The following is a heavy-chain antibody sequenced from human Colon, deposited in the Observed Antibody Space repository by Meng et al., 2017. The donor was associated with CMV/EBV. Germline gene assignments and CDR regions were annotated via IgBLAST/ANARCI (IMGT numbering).Heavy chain of an antibody. D-gene: IGHD5-12*01. V-gene: IGHV1-18*01. CDR3: ARDSTQWLRVAHEAFDV. J-gene: IGHJ6*02. CDR2: ISTHNGNT. Sequence: ASVKVSCKTSGYSFTTHGISWVRQAPGQGLEWMGWISTHNGNTNSAQKFQDRVTMTTDTSTSTVYMELRSLRSDDTAVYYCARDSTQWLRVAHEAFDVWGQGTTVTVSS. CDR1: GYSFTTHG.